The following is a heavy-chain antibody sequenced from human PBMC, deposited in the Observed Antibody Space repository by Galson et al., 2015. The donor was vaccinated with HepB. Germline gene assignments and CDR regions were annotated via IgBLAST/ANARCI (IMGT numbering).Heavy chain of an antibody. D-gene: IGHD2-2*02. CDR2: IYSGNNT. J-gene: IGHJ6*02. V-gene: IGHV3-66*02. CDR3: ARDQGDEYLNYYYYAGMDV. Sequence: SLRLSCAASGFTVSSNYMSWVRQAPGKGLEWVSVIYSGNNTYYADSVKGRFTISRDKSQNTLSLQMNSLRAEDTAVYYCARDQGDEYLNYYYYAGMDVWGQGATVTVSS. CDR1: GFTVSSNY.